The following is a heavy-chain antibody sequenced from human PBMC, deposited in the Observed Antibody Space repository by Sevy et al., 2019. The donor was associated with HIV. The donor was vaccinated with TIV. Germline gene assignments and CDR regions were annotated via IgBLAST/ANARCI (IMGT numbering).Heavy chain of an antibody. CDR3: AKAGSIAARSNWFDP. CDR1: GFTFSSYA. CDR2: ISGSGGST. V-gene: IGHV3-23*01. Sequence: GGSLRLSCAASGFTFSSYAMSWVRQAPGNGLEWVSAISGSGGSTYYADSVKGRFTISRDNSKNTLYLQMNSLRAEDTAVYYCAKAGSIAARSNWFDPWGQGTLVTVSS. J-gene: IGHJ5*02. D-gene: IGHD6-6*01.